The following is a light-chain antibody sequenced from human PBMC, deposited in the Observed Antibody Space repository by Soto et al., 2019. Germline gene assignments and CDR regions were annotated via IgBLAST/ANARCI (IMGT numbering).Light chain of an antibody. CDR2: DVS. CDR3: SSYTSSSTYV. V-gene: IGLV2-14*03. CDR1: SSDVGGYNH. Sequence: QSVLTQPASVSGSPGQSITISCTGTSSDVGGYNHVSWYQHHPGKAPKVIIYDVSNRPSGVSNRFSGSKSGNTASLTFSGLQAEDEADYYCSSYTSSSTYVFGTGTRSPS. J-gene: IGLJ1*01.